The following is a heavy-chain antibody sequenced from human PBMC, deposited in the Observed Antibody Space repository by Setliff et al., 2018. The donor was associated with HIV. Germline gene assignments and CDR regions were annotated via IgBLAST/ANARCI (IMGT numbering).Heavy chain of an antibody. CDR2: IYPEDSDA. D-gene: IGHD3-22*01. CDR1: GYTFSSHW. V-gene: IGHV5-51*01. Sequence: GESLKISCQGSGYTFSSHWIGWVRQMPGKGLEWMGIIYPEDSDARYSPSFEGQVTISADKSINTAYLQWSSLKASDTAMYYCATSVVNPKTTCFGYWGQGTLVTVSS. J-gene: IGHJ4*02. CDR3: ATSVVNPKTTCFGY.